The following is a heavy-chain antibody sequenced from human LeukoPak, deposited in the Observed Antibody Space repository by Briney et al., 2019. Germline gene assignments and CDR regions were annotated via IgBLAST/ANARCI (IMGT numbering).Heavy chain of an antibody. CDR1: GFTFSSYW. CDR3: ATVGRFDY. Sequence: GGSLRLSCAASGFTFSSYWMSWVRQAPGKGLEWVANIKQGGSEKYYVDSVKGRFTISRDNAKNSLNLQMSSLRAEDTAVYYCATVGRFDYWGQGTLVIVSS. J-gene: IGHJ4*02. V-gene: IGHV3-7*03. CDR2: IKQGGSEK.